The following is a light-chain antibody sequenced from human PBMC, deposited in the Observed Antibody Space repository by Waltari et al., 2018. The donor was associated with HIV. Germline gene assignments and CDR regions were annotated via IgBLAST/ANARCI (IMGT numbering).Light chain of an antibody. CDR2: EVS. J-gene: IGLJ2*01. CDR3: SSYTNSSTPVV. V-gene: IGLV2-14*01. CDR1: SSDVGGYNY. Sequence: QSALAQPASVSGSPGQSITISCPGTSSDVGGYNYFSWYQHHPGKVPKLIVYEVSNRPSGVSNRFSGSKSGNTASLTISGLQAEDEADYYCSSYTNSSTPVVFGGGTKLTVL.